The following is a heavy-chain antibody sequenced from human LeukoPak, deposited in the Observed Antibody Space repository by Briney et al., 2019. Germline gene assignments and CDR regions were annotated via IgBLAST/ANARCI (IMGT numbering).Heavy chain of an antibody. J-gene: IGHJ4*02. Sequence: ASVKVSCKASGYIFTGYYMHWVRQAPGQGLEWMGWINPNSGGTNYAQKFQGRVTMTRDTSISTAYMELSRLRSDDTAVYYCARPLGSGSYSPYYFDYWGQGTLVTVSS. CDR3: ARPLGSGSYSPYYFDY. CDR2: INPNSGGT. D-gene: IGHD3-10*02. CDR1: GYIFTGYY. V-gene: IGHV1-2*02.